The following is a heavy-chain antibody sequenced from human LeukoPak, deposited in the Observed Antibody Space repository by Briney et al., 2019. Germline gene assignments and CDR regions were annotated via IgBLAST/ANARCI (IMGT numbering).Heavy chain of an antibody. Sequence: SETLSLTCAVSTDSFSSDYWSWIRQPPGKGLEWIRYISSIASTNYHPSLKRRVTISLHTSKNPFSLKLRSVTAADTAVYYCALDLITVTQGFPIWGQGTIVSVS. CDR3: ALDLITVTQGFPI. CDR1: TDSFSSDY. V-gene: IGHV4-4*08. CDR2: ISSIAST. D-gene: IGHD4-17*01. J-gene: IGHJ3*02.